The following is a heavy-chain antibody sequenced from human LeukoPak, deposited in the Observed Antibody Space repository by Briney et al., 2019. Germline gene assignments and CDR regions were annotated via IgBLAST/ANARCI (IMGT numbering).Heavy chain of an antibody. CDR1: GYTFTSYG. CDR3: ARETMVRGVIKSDY. V-gene: IGHV1-18*01. D-gene: IGHD3-10*01. J-gene: IGHJ4*02. Sequence: GASVKVSCKASGYTFTSYGISWVRQAPGQGLEWMGWISAYNGNTNYAQKLQGRVTMTTDTSTSTAYMELRSLRSDDTAVYYCARETMVRGVIKSDYWGQGTLVTVSS. CDR2: ISAYNGNT.